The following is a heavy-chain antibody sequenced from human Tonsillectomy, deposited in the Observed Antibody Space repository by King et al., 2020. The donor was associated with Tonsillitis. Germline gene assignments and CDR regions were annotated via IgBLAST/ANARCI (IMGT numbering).Heavy chain of an antibody. Sequence: VQLVESGGGVVQPGRSLRLSCAASGFTFSSYGMHWVRQAPGKGLVWVAVISYDGNNKYCADSVKGRFTISRDNSKNTLFLQMDSLRAEDTAVYYCAKDVTPSSYYHPSYYYGMNVWGQGTTVTVSS. V-gene: IGHV3-30*18. J-gene: IGHJ6*02. CDR3: AKDVTPSSYYHPSYYYGMNV. D-gene: IGHD2/OR15-2a*01. CDR1: GFTFSSYG. CDR2: ISYDGNNK.